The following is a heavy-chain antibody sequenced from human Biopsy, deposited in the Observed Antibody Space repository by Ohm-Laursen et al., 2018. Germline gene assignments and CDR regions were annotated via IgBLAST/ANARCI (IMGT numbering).Heavy chain of an antibody. CDR2: IYTSGST. V-gene: IGHV4-4*07. CDR3: AAVGYSAYTTVDH. J-gene: IGHJ4*02. D-gene: IGHD5-12*01. CDR1: GASISSYY. Sequence: SDTLSLTCTVSGASISSYYWTWIRQPAGKGLEWIGRIYTSGSTNYNPSLKSRVTMSVDTSKNQFSLKLTSLTAADTAVYFCAAVGYSAYTTVDHWGQGTLITVSS.